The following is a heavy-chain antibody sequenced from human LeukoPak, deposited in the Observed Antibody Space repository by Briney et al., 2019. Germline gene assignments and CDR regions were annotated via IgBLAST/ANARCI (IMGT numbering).Heavy chain of an antibody. Sequence: ASVKVSCKASGYTFTGYYMHWVRQAPGQGLGWMGWINPNSGGTNYAQKFQGRVTMTRDTSISTAYMELRSLRSDDTAVYYCAVGIAVAAKGQVDYWGQGTLVTVSS. J-gene: IGHJ4*02. CDR3: AVGIAVAAKGQVDY. CDR1: GYTFTGYY. D-gene: IGHD6-19*01. V-gene: IGHV1-2*02. CDR2: INPNSGGT.